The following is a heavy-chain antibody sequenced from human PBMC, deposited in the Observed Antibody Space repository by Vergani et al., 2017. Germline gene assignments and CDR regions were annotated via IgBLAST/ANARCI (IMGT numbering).Heavy chain of an antibody. D-gene: IGHD3/OR15-3a*01. CDR1: GFTLTGYA. J-gene: IGHJ4*01. CDR3: ARDSFGLVVLQF. V-gene: IGHV3-30-3*01. CDR2: TSSDGSFE. Sequence: QVQLVESGGGVVQPGRSLRLSCVASGFTLTGYAMHWVRQAPGKGLEWVAVTSSDGSFEDYAESVKGRFSISRDNSKNTLYMEMNSLRAEDTAVYFCARDSFGLVVLQFWGQGTLVTVSS.